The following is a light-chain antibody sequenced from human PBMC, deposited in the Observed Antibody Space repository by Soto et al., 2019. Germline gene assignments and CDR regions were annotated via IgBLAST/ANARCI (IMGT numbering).Light chain of an antibody. CDR1: SSDVGSYDL. CDR3: CSYAGSKTYVI. V-gene: IGLV2-23*01. J-gene: IGLJ2*01. CDR2: EGT. Sequence: QSVLTQPASVSGSPGQSITISCTGTSSDVGSYDLVSWYQQHPGSAPKLMVYEGTKRPSGISNRFSGSKSGNTASLTISGLQAEDEADYYCCSYAGSKTYVIFGGGTKVTVL.